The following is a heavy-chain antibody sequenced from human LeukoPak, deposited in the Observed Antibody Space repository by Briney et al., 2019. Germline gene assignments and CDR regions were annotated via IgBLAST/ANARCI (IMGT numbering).Heavy chain of an antibody. CDR2: FDPEDGET. Sequence: ASVKVSCKVSGYTLAELSMHWVRQAPGKGLEWMGGFDPEDGETIYAQKFQGRVTMTEDTSTSTAYMELRSLRSDDTAVYYCARDRSGPGDYWGQGTLVTVSS. D-gene: IGHD3-10*01. CDR1: GYTLAELS. V-gene: IGHV1-24*01. J-gene: IGHJ4*02. CDR3: ARDRSGPGDY.